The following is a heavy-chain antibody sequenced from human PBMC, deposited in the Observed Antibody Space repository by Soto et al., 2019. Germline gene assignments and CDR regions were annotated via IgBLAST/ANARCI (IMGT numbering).Heavy chain of an antibody. D-gene: IGHD3-10*01. Sequence: PSETLSLTCTVSGGSISSYYWSWIRQPPGKGLEWIGYIYYSGSTNYNPSLKSRVTISVDTSKNQFSLKLSSVTAADTAVYYCARVDYYGSGSYYIRWFDPWGQGTLVTV. CDR1: GGSISSYY. CDR2: IYYSGST. CDR3: ARVDYYGSGSYYIRWFDP. V-gene: IGHV4-59*01. J-gene: IGHJ5*02.